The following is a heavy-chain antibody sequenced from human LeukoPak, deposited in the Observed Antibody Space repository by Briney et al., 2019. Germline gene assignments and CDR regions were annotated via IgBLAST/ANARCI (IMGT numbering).Heavy chain of an antibody. V-gene: IGHV4-38-2*01. CDR2: IYYSGST. J-gene: IGHJ4*02. D-gene: IGHD6-19*01. Sequence: SETLSLTCAVSGYSISSGYDWGWIRQPPGKGLEWIGCIYYSGSTYSNPSLTSRATISVDPAQNQSAPKLSSVSASATAVYYCARHLGYSSGWYVDYFDYWGQGTLVTVSS. CDR3: ARHLGYSSGWYVDYFDY. CDR1: GYSISSGYD.